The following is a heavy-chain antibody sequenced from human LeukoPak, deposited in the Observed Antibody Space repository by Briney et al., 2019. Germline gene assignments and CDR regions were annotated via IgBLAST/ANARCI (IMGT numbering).Heavy chain of an antibody. CDR1: GGSISSSSYY. V-gene: IGHV4-39*07. CDR2: IYYSGST. CDR3: ARGPAAGIDTGHYDY. D-gene: IGHD6-13*01. J-gene: IGHJ4*02. Sequence: SETLSLTCTVSGGSISSSSYYWGWIRQPPGKGLECIGTIYYSGSTYYNPSLKSRVTISVDTSKNQFSLKLTSVTAADTAVYYCARGPAAGIDTGHYDYWGQGTLVTVSS.